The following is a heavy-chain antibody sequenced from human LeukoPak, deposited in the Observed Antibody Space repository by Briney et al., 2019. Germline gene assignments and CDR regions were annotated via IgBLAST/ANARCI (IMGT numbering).Heavy chain of an antibody. CDR3: ARDLTTSSTAYLQH. CDR1: GFSFSSYS. Sequence: PGGSLRLSCVTSGFSFSSYSMNWVRQAPGKGLEWVSSISSTSRYIYYADSLKGRFTISRDDAKNSLYLQMNSLRAEDTAVYYCARDLTTSSTAYLQHWGQGTLVTVSS. V-gene: IGHV3-21*01. J-gene: IGHJ1*01. CDR2: ISSTSRYI. D-gene: IGHD3-22*01.